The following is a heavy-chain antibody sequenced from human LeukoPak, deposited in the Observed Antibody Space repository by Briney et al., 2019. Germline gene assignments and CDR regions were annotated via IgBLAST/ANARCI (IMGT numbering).Heavy chain of an antibody. J-gene: IGHJ4*02. Sequence: ASVKVYCKVSGYTLTKLSMHWVRQAPGKGLEWMGGFDPEDGETIYAQKFQGRVTMTEDTSSDTAYMELSSLRSEDTAVYYCATMPVYSSTWGVFDYWGQGTLVTVSS. CDR1: GYTLTKLS. D-gene: IGHD6-13*01. CDR3: ATMPVYSSTWGVFDY. CDR2: FDPEDGET. V-gene: IGHV1-24*01.